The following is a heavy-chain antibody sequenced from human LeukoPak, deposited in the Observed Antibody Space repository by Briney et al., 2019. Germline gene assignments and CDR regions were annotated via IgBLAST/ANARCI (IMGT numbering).Heavy chain of an antibody. Sequence: GGSLRLSCAASGFTFSSYEMNWVRQAPGKGLEWVSYISSSGSTIYYADSVKGRFTISRDNAKNSLYLQMNSLRAEDTAVYYCAREISRGSYYGGFDYWGQGTLVTVSS. D-gene: IGHD1-26*01. CDR3: AREISRGSYYGGFDY. CDR1: GFTFSSYE. V-gene: IGHV3-48*03. CDR2: ISSSGSTI. J-gene: IGHJ4*02.